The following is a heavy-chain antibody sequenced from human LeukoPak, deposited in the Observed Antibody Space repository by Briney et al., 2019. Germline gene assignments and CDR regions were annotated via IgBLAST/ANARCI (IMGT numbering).Heavy chain of an antibody. J-gene: IGHJ4*02. CDR3: ARLSGSQTTPY. Sequence: SETLSLTCTVSAGSISTYYWSWIRQPPGKELEWIGHIYYSGSTNYNPSIKNRVTISVDTSKNQFSLMLSSVTAADTAVYYCARLSGSQTTPYWGQGTLVTVSS. CDR2: IYYSGST. CDR1: AGSISTYY. V-gene: IGHV4-59*08. D-gene: IGHD1-26*01.